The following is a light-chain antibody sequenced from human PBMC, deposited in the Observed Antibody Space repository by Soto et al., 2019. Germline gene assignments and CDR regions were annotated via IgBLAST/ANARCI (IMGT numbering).Light chain of an antibody. CDR2: KAS. V-gene: IGKV1-5*03. CDR3: QQYNNYWYT. Sequence: DIQMTQFPSTLSASVGDRVTITCRASQSIDNWLAWYQQKPGKAPKLLIYKASNLESGVPSRFSGSGSGTEFTLTISSLQPDDFATYYCQQYNNYWYTFGQGTKLEIK. CDR1: QSIDNW. J-gene: IGKJ2*01.